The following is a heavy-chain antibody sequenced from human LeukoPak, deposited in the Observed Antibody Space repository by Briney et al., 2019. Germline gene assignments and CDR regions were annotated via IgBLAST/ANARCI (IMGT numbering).Heavy chain of an antibody. J-gene: IGHJ4*02. D-gene: IGHD2-15*01. CDR3: ARRRSGVYYFDY. CDR1: GGSSSGYY. Sequence: SETLSLTCAVYGGSSSGYYWSWIRQPPGKGLEWIGEINHSGSTNYNPSLKSRVTISVDTSKNQFSLKLSSVTAADTAVYYCARRRSGVYYFDYWGQGTLVTVSS. CDR2: INHSGST. V-gene: IGHV4-34*01.